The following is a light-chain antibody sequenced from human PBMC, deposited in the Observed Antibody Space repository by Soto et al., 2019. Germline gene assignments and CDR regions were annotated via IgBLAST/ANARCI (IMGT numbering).Light chain of an antibody. J-gene: IGLJ1*01. CDR2: ENN. Sequence: QSVLTQPPSVSAAPGQKVTISCSGSSSNIGNNYVSWYQQVPGTAPKLLIFENNKRPSGIPDRFSGSKSGTSATLGITGLQTGDEADYYCGTWDTSLSVYVFGTGTKLTVL. CDR1: SSNIGNNY. V-gene: IGLV1-51*02. CDR3: GTWDTSLSVYV.